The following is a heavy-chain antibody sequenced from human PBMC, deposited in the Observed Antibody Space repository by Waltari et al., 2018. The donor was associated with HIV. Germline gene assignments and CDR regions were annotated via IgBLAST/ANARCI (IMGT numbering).Heavy chain of an antibody. CDR3: ARDPTLSHYDLWTTYYSEYYFDY. J-gene: IGHJ4*02. V-gene: IGHV1-2*02. Sequence: QVQLVQSGAEVKKPGASVTVSCKASGYTFTDHYIHWVRQAPGQGLEWMGWINPKTGDTNYAQKFQGRVTMTRDTSISTAYMGLNRLRSDDTAVHYCARDPTLSHYDLWTTYYSEYYFDYWGQGTLVTVSS. CDR2: INPKTGDT. D-gene: IGHD3-3*01. CDR1: GYTFTDHY.